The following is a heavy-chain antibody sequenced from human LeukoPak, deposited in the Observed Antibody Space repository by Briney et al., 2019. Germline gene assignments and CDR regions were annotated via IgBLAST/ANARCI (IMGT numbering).Heavy chain of an antibody. D-gene: IGHD3-10*01. V-gene: IGHV4-39*01. Sequence: SETLSLTCTVSGPSLNSNGYYWGWIRQPPGKGLEWVGSINYNGNTYYRRSLKTRVTICVDTSQNQYSRKLSSVTAADTAVYYCARGITMVRGVIRYFQHWGQGNLVTVSS. J-gene: IGHJ1*01. CDR2: INYNGNT. CDR1: GPSLNSNGYY. CDR3: ARGITMVRGVIRYFQH.